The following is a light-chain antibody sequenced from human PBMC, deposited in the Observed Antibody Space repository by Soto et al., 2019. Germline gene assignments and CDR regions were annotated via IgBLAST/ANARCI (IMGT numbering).Light chain of an antibody. CDR2: EAN. J-gene: IGLJ1*01. V-gene: IGLV2-8*02. CDR1: SSDVGGYNY. CDR3: NSYAGSPYV. Sequence: QSALTQPRSASRSPGQSVTISCTGTSSDVGGYNYVSWYQQHPGKAPKLMIYEANKRPSGVPDRFSGSKSGTTASLTVSGLQAEDEADYYCNSYAGSPYVFGTGTKVTFL.